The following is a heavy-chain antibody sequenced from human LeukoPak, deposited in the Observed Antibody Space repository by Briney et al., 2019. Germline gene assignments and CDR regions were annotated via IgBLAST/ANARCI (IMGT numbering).Heavy chain of an antibody. J-gene: IGHJ4*02. V-gene: IGHV3-66*01. CDR3: ARFSGSYCDY. CDR2: IYTSGST. CDR1: GFTVSSNY. Sequence: GGSLRLSCAASGFTVSSNYMSWVRQAPGKGLEWVSVIYTSGSTYYADSVKGRFTISRDNAKNSLYLQMNSLRAEDTAVYYCARFSGSYCDYWGQGTLVTVSS. D-gene: IGHD1-26*01.